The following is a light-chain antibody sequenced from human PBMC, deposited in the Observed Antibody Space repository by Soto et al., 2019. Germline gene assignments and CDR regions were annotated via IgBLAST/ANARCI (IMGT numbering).Light chain of an antibody. Sequence: DIKMTQSPSSLCASVGDRVTITCRSSQSIRTYLNWYQQKPGQAPKVLISATSNLQTGVPSRFSGSGSGTDFTLTISSLQSEDFAVYFCQQSADWPPITFGQGTRLEIK. CDR3: QQSADWPPIT. V-gene: IGKV1-39*01. CDR2: ATS. CDR1: QSIRTY. J-gene: IGKJ5*01.